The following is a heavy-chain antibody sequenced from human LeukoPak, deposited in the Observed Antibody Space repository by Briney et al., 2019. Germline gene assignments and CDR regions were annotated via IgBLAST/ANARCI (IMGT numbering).Heavy chain of an antibody. J-gene: IGHJ6*02. CDR3: ARDLLWFGELLPPYYYGMDV. V-gene: IGHV1-18*01. CDR1: GYTFTSYG. D-gene: IGHD3-10*01. CDR2: ISAYNGNT. Sequence: ASVKVSCKASGYTFTSYGISWVRQAPGQGLEWMGWISAYNGNTNYALKLQGRVTMTTDTSTSTAYMELRSLRSDDTAVYYCARDLLWFGELLPPYYYGMDVWGQGTTVTVSS.